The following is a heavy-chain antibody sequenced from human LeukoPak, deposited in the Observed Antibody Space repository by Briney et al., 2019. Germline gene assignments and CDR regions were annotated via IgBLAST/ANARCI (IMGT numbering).Heavy chain of an antibody. CDR3: ARFSSSPYYYYGMDV. J-gene: IGHJ6*02. V-gene: IGHV1-8*01. CDR2: MYPNSGNT. Sequence: ASVKVSCKASGYTFTSYDINWVRQATGQGLEWMGWMYPNSGNTGYAQKFQGRVTMTRNTSISTAYMELSSLRSEDTAVYYCARFSSSPYYYYGMDVWGQGTTVTVSS. CDR1: GYTFTSYD. D-gene: IGHD6-6*01.